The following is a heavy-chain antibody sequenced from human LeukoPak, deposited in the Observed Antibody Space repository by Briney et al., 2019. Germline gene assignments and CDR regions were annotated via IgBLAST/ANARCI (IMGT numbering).Heavy chain of an antibody. V-gene: IGHV1-2*02. CDR3: ARDRYYYDSSGYYAWFDP. Sequence: ASVRVSCKASGYTFTGYYMHWVRQAPGQGLEWMGWISPNSGGTNYAQKFQGRVTMTRDTPISTAYMELSRLRSDDTAVYYCARDRYYYDSSGYYAWFDPWGQGTLVTVSS. D-gene: IGHD3-22*01. CDR1: GYTFTGYY. J-gene: IGHJ5*02. CDR2: ISPNSGGT.